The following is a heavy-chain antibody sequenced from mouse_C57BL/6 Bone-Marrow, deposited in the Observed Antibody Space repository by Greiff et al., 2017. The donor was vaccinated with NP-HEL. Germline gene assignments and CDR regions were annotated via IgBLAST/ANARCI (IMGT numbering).Heavy chain of an antibody. CDR1: GFTFSDFY. J-gene: IGHJ1*03. Sequence: EVKLVESGGGLVQSGRSLRLSCATSGFTFSDFYMEWVRQAPGKGLEWMAASRNKANDYTTEYSASVKGRFIVSRDNSQSILYLQMNALRAEDSADYCGANDSGNWYFDVGGTGTAVPVTS. CDR2: SRNKANDYTT. CDR3: ANDSGNWYFDV. V-gene: IGHV7-1*01.